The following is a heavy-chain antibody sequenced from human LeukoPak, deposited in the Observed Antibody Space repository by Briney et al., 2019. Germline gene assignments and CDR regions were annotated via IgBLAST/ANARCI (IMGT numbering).Heavy chain of an antibody. CDR1: GFTFSDYY. D-gene: IGHD2-2*01. Sequence: KPGGSLRLSCAASGFTFSDYYMSWIRQAPWKGLEWVSYISSSGSTIYYADSVKGRFTISRDNAKNSLYLQMNSLRAEDTAVYYCARTRSSTSCYWFDYWGQGTLVTVSS. CDR2: ISSSGSTI. J-gene: IGHJ4*02. CDR3: ARTRSSTSCYWFDY. V-gene: IGHV3-11*04.